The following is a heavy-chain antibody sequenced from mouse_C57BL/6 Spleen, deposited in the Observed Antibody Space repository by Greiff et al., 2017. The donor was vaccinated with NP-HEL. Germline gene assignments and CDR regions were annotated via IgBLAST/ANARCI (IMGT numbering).Heavy chain of an antibody. CDR2: LDPSDSYT. J-gene: IGHJ2*01. V-gene: IGHV1-69*01. Sequence: VQLQQPGAELVMPGASVKLSCKASGYTFTSYWMHWVKQRPGQGLEWIGELDPSDSYTNYNQTFKGKSTLTVDKSSSTAYMQLSSLTSEDSAVYYCARSYYGRGLYYFDYWGQGTTLTVSS. CDR1: GYTFTSYW. CDR3: ARSYYGRGLYYFDY. D-gene: IGHD1-1*01.